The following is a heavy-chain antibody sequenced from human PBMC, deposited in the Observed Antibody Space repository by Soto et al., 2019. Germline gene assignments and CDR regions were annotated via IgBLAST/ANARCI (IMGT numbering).Heavy chain of an antibody. D-gene: IGHD3-16*02. J-gene: IGHJ4*02. CDR3: ARDGLLFSGPYRPSRFDY. CDR2: IKHDTSEA. CDR1: GFKFSDYW. V-gene: IGHV3-7*03. Sequence: DVQLVESGGGWVHPGRSLRLSCAASGFKFSDYWMSWVRQAPGKGLEWVGNIKHDTSEAHYADSVKGRFTITRDNIKNFLFLQMRDLRADDTASYYCARDGLLFSGPYRPSRFDYWGLGALVTVSS.